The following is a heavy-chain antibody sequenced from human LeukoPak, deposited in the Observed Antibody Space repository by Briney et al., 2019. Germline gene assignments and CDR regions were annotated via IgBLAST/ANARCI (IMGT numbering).Heavy chain of an antibody. CDR1: GGSFSGYY. CDR3: ARTPRRGVVVAANSRTYNWFDP. V-gene: IGHV4-34*01. Sequence: SETLSLTCAVYGGSFSGYYWSWIRQPPGKGLEWIGEINHSGSTNYNPSLKSRVTISVDTSKNQFSLKLSSVTAADTAVYYCARTPRRGVVVAANSRTYNWFDPWGQGTLVTVSS. D-gene: IGHD2-15*01. J-gene: IGHJ5*02. CDR2: INHSGST.